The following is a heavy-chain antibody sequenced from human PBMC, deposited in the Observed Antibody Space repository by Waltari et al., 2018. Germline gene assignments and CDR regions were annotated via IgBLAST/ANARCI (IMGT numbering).Heavy chain of an antibody. Sequence: EVQLVESGGGLVKPGGSLSLSCAASGFPFINVWMTWVRQAPGKGLEWVGRIKSKAAGGTIEYAAPVEGRFTISRDDSKNTMYMQMNNLKTEDTAMYYCATVVKTPSGYDYWGQGTLVTVSS. J-gene: IGHJ4*02. V-gene: IGHV3-15*01. CDR2: IKSKAAGGTI. CDR3: ATVVKTPSGYDY. CDR1: GFPFINVW. D-gene: IGHD3-9*01.